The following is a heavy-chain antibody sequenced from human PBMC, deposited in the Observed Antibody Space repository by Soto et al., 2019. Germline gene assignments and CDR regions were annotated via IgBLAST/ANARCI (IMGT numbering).Heavy chain of an antibody. V-gene: IGHV3-33*01. CDR2: IWNDGSKE. CDR3: ARTSYYDKTGVFDY. J-gene: IGHJ4*02. CDR1: GFIFSNYG. Sequence: QVQVEESGGGVVQPGRSLRLSCAASGFIFSNYGMHWVRQAPGKRLEWVAVIWNDGSKEYYADSVKGRFTISRDNHKNTVSLQMNSLRAEDTAVYYCARTSYYDKTGVFDYWGQGILVTVSS. D-gene: IGHD3-22*01.